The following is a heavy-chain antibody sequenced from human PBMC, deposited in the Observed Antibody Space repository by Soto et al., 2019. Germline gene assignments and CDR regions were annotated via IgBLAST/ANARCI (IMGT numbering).Heavy chain of an antibody. CDR1: GGTFSSYA. D-gene: IGHD3-9*01. Sequence: SVKVSCKASGGTFSSYAISWVRQAPGQGLEWMGGIIPIFGTANYAQKFQGRVTITADKSTSTAYMELSSLRSEDTAVYYCARRYYDILTGYPYYYYGMDVWGQGTTVTVSS. CDR2: IIPIFGTA. V-gene: IGHV1-69*06. J-gene: IGHJ6*02. CDR3: ARRYYDILTGYPYYYYGMDV.